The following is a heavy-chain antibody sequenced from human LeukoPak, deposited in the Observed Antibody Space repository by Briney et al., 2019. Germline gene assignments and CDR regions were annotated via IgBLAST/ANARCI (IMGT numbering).Heavy chain of an antibody. J-gene: IGHJ4*02. CDR1: GYTFTGYY. D-gene: IGHD2-15*01. CDR2: INPNRGGT. CDR3: ARDYCSGGSCYLLFDY. V-gene: IGHV1-2*06. Sequence: ASVRVSCEASGYTFTGYYMHCGPDAPGRGLECRVRINPNRGGTNYTQKFQGGDTMSRDTSINTAYKELSRQRSDDTAVYYCARDYCSGGSCYLLFDYWGQGTLVTVSS.